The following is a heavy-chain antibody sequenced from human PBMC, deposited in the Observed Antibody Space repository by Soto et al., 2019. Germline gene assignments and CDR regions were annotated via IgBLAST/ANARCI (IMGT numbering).Heavy chain of an antibody. J-gene: IGHJ4*02. D-gene: IGHD2-15*01. CDR2: IYYGGST. CDR3: ARGWYYFDF. Sequence: AETLSLTCDVSVEPMTGGYYWGWIRQSPGKGLEWIGSIYYGGSTYYNPSLRSRLAISIDTSKNQFSLRQSSVPAADTALYYCARGWYYFDFWGQGTLVTVSS. V-gene: IGHV4-38-2*01. CDR1: VEPMTGGYY.